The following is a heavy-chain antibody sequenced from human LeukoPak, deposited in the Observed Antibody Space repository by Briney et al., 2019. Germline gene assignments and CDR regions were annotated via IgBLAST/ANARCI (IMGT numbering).Heavy chain of an antibody. CDR3: AIVWELLWGDAFDI. V-gene: IGHV1-8*03. J-gene: IGHJ3*02. CDR2: MNPNSGNT. D-gene: IGHD1-26*01. CDR1: GYTFTSYD. Sequence: GASVKVSCKASGYTFTSYDINWVRQATGQGLEWMGWMNPNSGNTGYAQKFQGRVTITRNTSISTAYMELSSLRSEDTAVYYCAIVWELLWGDAFDIWGQGTMVTVSS.